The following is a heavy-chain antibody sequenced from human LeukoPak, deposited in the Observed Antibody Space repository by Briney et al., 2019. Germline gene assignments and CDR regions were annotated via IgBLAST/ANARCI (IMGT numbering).Heavy chain of an antibody. CDR1: GGTFSSYA. D-gene: IGHD1-26*01. J-gene: IGHJ4*02. CDR3: ARDFVRVGATFDY. CDR2: IIPIFGTA. Sequence: SVKVSCKASGGTFSSYAISWVRQAPGQGLEWMGGIIPIFGTANYAQKFQGRVTITTDESTSTAYMELSSLRAEDTAVYYCARDFVRVGATFDYWGQGTLVTVSS. V-gene: IGHV1-69*05.